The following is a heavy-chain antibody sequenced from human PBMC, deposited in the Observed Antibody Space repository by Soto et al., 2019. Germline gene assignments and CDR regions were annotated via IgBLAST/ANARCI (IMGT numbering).Heavy chain of an antibody. D-gene: IGHD6-13*01. V-gene: IGHV3-21*01. CDR3: ARDLVSSGAAAGTVFWFDP. CDR1: GFTFSSYS. J-gene: IGHJ5*02. CDR2: ISSSSSYI. Sequence: GGSLRLSCAASGFTFSSYSMNWVRQAPGKGLEWVSSISSSSSYIYYADSVKGRFTISRDNAKNSLYLQMNSLRAEDTAVYYCARDLVSSGAAAGTVFWFDPWGQGTLVTVSS.